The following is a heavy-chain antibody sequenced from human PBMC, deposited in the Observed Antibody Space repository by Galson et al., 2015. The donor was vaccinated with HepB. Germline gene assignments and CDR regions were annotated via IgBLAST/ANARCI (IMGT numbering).Heavy chain of an antibody. V-gene: IGHV7-4-1*02. J-gene: IGHJ4*02. CDR1: GYTFTSYA. Sequence: SVKVSCKASGYTFTSYAMSWVRQAPGQGLEWMGWINTNTGNPTYAQGFTGRFVFSLDTSVTTAYLQISSLKAEDTAVYYCARVLVTGYYSYFDYWGQGTLVTVSS. CDR2: INTNTGNP. CDR3: ARVLVTGYYSYFDY. D-gene: IGHD3-9*01.